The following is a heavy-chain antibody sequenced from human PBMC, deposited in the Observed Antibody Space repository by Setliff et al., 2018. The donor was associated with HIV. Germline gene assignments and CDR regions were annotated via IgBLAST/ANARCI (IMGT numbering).Heavy chain of an antibody. CDR2: ISTSGST. Sequence: SETLSLTCTVSGASISSGSYYWTWIRQPAGKGLEWIGRISTSGSTNYNPSLKSRVTISVDTSKNQFSLNVNSVTAADTAVYYCARRWGIRGYSSWGQGTLVTVSS. CDR3: ARRWGIRGYSS. CDR1: GASISSGSYY. D-gene: IGHD5-18*01. J-gene: IGHJ5*02. V-gene: IGHV4-61*02.